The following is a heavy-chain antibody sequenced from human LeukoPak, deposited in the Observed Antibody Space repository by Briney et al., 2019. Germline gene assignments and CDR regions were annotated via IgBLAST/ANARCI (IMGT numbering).Heavy chain of an antibody. CDR2: IYTSGST. J-gene: IGHJ4*02. Sequence: SETLSLTCAVSGYSISSGSYYWSWIRQPAGKGLEWIGRIYTSGSTNYNPSLKSRVTISVDTSKNQFSLKLSSVTAADTAVYYCARTVAYYYDSSGYLGTYYFDYWGQGTLVTVSS. CDR1: GYSISSGSYY. V-gene: IGHV4-61*02. D-gene: IGHD3-22*01. CDR3: ARTVAYYYDSSGYLGTYYFDY.